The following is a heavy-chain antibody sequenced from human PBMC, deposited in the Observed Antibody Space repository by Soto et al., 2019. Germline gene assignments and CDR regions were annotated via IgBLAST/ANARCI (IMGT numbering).Heavy chain of an antibody. J-gene: IGHJ5*02. CDR1: GYTFTSYA. Sequence: ASVKVSCKASGYTFTSYAMHWVRQAPGQRLEWMGWINAGNGNTKYSQKFQGRVTITRDTSASTAYMELSSLRSEDTAVYYCARDPGGHYDFWSGYNNWFDPWGQGTLVTV. D-gene: IGHD3-3*01. CDR2: INAGNGNT. V-gene: IGHV1-3*01. CDR3: ARDPGGHYDFWSGYNNWFDP.